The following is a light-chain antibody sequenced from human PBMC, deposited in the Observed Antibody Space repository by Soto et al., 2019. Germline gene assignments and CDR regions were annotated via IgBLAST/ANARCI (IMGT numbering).Light chain of an antibody. CDR2: DAS. CDR3: QQYDDTPIT. Sequence: DIQMTQSPSSLSASVGDRLTITCQASQDISNYLDWYQQKPGKATKLLISDASIWETGVPSRFSGSGSGTEFPFTISSLQPEDIATYCCQQYDDTPITFGQGKRLEIK. J-gene: IGKJ5*01. V-gene: IGKV1-33*01. CDR1: QDISNY.